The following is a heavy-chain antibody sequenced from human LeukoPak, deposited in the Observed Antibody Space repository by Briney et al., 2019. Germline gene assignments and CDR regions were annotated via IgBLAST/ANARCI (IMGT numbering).Heavy chain of an antibody. CDR3: ARLWFGELVTDS. CDR1: GSSINVYY. V-gene: IGHV4-34*01. J-gene: IGHJ4*02. D-gene: IGHD3-10*01. Sequence: SETLSLTCTVSGSSINVYYWSWIRQPPGKGLEWIGEINHSGSTNYNPSLKSRVTISVDRSKNQFSLKLRSVTAADTAVYYCARLWFGELVTDSWGQGTLVTVSS. CDR2: INHSGST.